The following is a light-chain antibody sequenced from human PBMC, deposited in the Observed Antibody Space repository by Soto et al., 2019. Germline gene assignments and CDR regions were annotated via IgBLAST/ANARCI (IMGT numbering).Light chain of an antibody. CDR3: QQYDKWPRT. J-gene: IGKJ1*01. Sequence: EIVMPQSPATPSVSPGERATLSCRASQTIYSNLAWYQQKPGQGPRLLVLGASNRATGIPASFSASGSGTEFTLTISSLQSEDSAVYYCQQYDKWPRTFGQGTKVEIK. CDR1: QTIYSN. CDR2: GAS. V-gene: IGKV3-15*01.